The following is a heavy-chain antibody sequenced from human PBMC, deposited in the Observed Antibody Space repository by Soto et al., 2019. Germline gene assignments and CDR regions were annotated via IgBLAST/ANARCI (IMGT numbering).Heavy chain of an antibody. CDR2: MNPNNGNT. CDR1: GYTFTSCD. D-gene: IGHD3-3*01. J-gene: IGHJ3*02. Sequence: ASLKVSCKAVGYTFTSCDINWVRQATGQVLEWMGWMNPNNGNTEYAERFQGRVTMTTNTSINTAYMELSSLRFEDTAVYYCARGNYAITIFGVGPIPDAFDIWGQGTMVTVSS. CDR3: ARGNYAITIFGVGPIPDAFDI. V-gene: IGHV1-8*01.